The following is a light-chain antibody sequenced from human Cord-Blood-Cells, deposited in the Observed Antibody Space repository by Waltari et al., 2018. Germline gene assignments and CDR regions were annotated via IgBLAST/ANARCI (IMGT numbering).Light chain of an antibody. Sequence: SYVFNKPPSVSVAPGNTARITCGGNIIRSKSVHGYHKKPGRAPVLVTYYDSDRPSGIPERFAGSNSGNTATLTISRVEAGDEADYYCQVWDSSSDHPLWVFGGGTKLTVL. CDR2: YDS. V-gene: IGLV3-21*04. CDR3: QVWDSSSDHPLWV. J-gene: IGLJ3*02. CDR1: IIRSKS.